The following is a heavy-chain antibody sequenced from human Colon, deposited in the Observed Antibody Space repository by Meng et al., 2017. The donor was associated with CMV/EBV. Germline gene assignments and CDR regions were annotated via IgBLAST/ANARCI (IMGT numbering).Heavy chain of an antibody. J-gene: IGHJ4*02. V-gene: IGHV1-18*01. D-gene: IGHD2-2*01. CDR2: ISTHNGDT. CDR3: ARYEDYCSDTACFLGPYFDN. CDR1: GYAFTSYG. Sequence: ASVKVSCKTSGYAFTSYGISWVRQAPGQGLEWMGRISTHNGDTDSAQKFQERVTMTTDTATSTAYMELRSLRSDDTAVYCCARYEDYCSDTACFLGPYFDNWGQGTLVTVSS.